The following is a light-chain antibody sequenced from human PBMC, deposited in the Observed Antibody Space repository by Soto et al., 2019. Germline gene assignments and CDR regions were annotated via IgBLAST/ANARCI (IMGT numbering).Light chain of an antibody. V-gene: IGKV3-20*01. J-gene: IGKJ2*01. Sequence: EIVLTQSPGTLSLSPGERATLSCRASQSVSSSYLAWYQQKPGQAPRLLIYGASSRATGIPDRFSGSGSGTDFTLIISRLEPEDFSVYYCQQYGSSPLGTFGQGTKLEIK. CDR1: QSVSSSY. CDR2: GAS. CDR3: QQYGSSPLGT.